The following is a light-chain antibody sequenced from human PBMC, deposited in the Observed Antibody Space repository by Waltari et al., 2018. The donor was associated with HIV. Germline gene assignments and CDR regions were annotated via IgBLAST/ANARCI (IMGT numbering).Light chain of an antibody. CDR2: RNN. V-gene: IGLV1-47*01. CDR3: ATWTDSLSGVV. CDR1: SSNIGSNY. Sequence: QSVLTQSPSASGTPGQRVTISCSGSSSNIGSNYVYWYKQLPGTAPKLLLYRNNQRPSGVPDRSSGSKSGTSASLAISGLRSEDEAHYYCATWTDSLSGVVFGGGTKLRVL. J-gene: IGLJ2*01.